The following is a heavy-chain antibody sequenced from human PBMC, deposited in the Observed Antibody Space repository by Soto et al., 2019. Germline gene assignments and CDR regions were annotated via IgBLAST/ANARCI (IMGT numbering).Heavy chain of an antibody. CDR3: ARAGISLPRGFWSGYYGGINWFDP. J-gene: IGHJ5*02. V-gene: IGHV4-31*03. Sequence: SETLSLTCTVSGGSISSGGYYRSWIRQHPGKGLEWIGYIYYSGSTYYNPSLKSRVTISVDTSKNQFSLKLSSVTAADTAVYYCARAGISLPRGFWSGYYGGINWFDPWGQGTLVTVSS. CDR1: GGSISSGGYY. CDR2: IYYSGST. D-gene: IGHD3-3*01.